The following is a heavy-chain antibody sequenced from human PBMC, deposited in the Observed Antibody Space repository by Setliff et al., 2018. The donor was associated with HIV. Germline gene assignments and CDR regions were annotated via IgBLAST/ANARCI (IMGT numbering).Heavy chain of an antibody. D-gene: IGHD3-10*01. V-gene: IGHV4-38-2*02. J-gene: IGHJ4*02. CDR3: SRQGYLGSGNPIPFDY. Sequence: PSETLSLTCTVSGDSITRGYYWGWIRQPPWKGLEWIGCISHSGSTYYNPSLKSRLILSIDTSAGRFSLKLKSVAATDTAVYYCSRQGYLGSGNPIPFDYWGPGTLVTVSS. CDR1: GDSITRGYY. CDR2: ISHSGST.